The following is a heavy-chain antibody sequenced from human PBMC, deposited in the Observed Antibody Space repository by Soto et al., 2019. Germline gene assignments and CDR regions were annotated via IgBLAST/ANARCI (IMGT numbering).Heavy chain of an antibody. V-gene: IGHV4-31*03. CDR3: ARERITMVRGPQYFDY. J-gene: IGHJ4*02. CDR2: IYYSGST. D-gene: IGHD3-10*01. Sequence: SETLSLTCTVSGGSISSGGYYWSWIRQHPGKGLEWIGYIYYSGSTYYNPSLKSRVTISVDTSKNQFSLKLSSVTAADTAVYYCARERITMVRGPQYFDYWGQGTLVTV. CDR1: GGSISSGGYY.